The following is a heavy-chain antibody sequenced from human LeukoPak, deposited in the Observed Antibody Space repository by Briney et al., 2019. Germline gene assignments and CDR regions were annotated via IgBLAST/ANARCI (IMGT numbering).Heavy chain of an antibody. CDR1: GFTFDDYA. Sequence: PGRSLRLSCAASGFTFDDYAMHWVRQAPGKGLEWVSGISWNSGGIGYADSVKGRFTISRDNAKNSLYLQMNSLRAEDPALYYCAKGRDSGIAVAGTYYYYGMDVWGQGTTVTVSS. V-gene: IGHV3-9*01. CDR3: AKGRDSGIAVAGTYYYYGMDV. D-gene: IGHD6-19*01. CDR2: ISWNSGGI. J-gene: IGHJ6*02.